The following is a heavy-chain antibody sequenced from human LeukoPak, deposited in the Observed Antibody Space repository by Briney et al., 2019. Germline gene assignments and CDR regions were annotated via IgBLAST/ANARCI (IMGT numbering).Heavy chain of an antibody. J-gene: IGHJ4*02. Sequence: PGGSLRLSCAASKFTFSTFAMHWVRQAPAKGLEWVALTSNDGSSKYYTDSVKGRFTISRDNSKNTLYLQMNSLRAEDTGVYYCAREGGDLRWKNRFDFWGQGTLVTVSS. CDR3: AREGGDLRWKNRFDF. CDR2: TSNDGSSK. CDR1: KFTFSTFA. D-gene: IGHD4-23*01. V-gene: IGHV3-30-3*01.